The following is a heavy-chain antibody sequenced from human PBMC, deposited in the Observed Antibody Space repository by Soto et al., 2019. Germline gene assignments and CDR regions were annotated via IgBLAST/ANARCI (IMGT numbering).Heavy chain of an antibody. J-gene: IGHJ5*02. D-gene: IGHD1-1*01. Sequence: VKSCCKAPSETFNNYGIACVRQAPGQGLEWMGWISTYNGNTNTYHKKRFQGRFTMTSDSASKTAYMDLRSLTPDDTAVYYCARGGQKNVYTSIGPWGQGTLVTVSS. V-gene: IGHV1-18*04. CDR1: SETFNNYG. CDR3: ARGGQKNVYTSIGP. CDR2: ISTYNGNTNT.